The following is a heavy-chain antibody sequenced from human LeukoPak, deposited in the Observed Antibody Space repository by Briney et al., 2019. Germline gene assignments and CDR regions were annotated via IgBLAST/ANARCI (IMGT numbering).Heavy chain of an antibody. CDR3: AVGYQAGMDV. J-gene: IGHJ6*02. CDR2: IYYSGST. Sequence: SETLSLTCTVSGGSISGSSYYWGWIRQPPGKGLEWTGSIYYSGSTYYNPSLKSRVTISVDTSKNQFSLKLSSVTAADTAVYYCAVGYQAGMDVWGQGTTVTVSS. D-gene: IGHD5-12*01. CDR1: GGSISGSSYY. V-gene: IGHV4-39*01.